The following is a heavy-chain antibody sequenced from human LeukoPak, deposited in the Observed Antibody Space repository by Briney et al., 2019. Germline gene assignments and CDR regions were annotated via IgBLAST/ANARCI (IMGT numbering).Heavy chain of an antibody. J-gene: IGHJ4*02. CDR3: ARALSPHIVVVPAYY. V-gene: IGHV1-8*01. Sequence: ASVKVSCKASGYTFTSYDINWVRQATGQGLEWMGWMNPNSGNTGYAQKFQGRVTMTRNTSISTAYMELSSLRSEDTAVYYCARALSPHIVVVPAYYWGQGSLVTVSS. D-gene: IGHD2-2*01. CDR1: GYTFTSYD. CDR2: MNPNSGNT.